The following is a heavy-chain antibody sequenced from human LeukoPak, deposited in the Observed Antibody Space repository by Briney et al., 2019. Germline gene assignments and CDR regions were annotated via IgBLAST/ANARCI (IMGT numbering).Heavy chain of an antibody. CDR1: GGSISSYY. J-gene: IGHJ4*02. Sequence: PSETLSPTCTVSGGSISSYYWSWIRQPPGKGLEWIGYIYYSGSTNYNPSLKSRVTISVDTSKNQFSLKLSSVTAADTAVYYCARSSSVAVAGSRFDYWGQGALVTVSS. D-gene: IGHD6-13*01. CDR2: IYYSGST. V-gene: IGHV4-59*01. CDR3: ARSSSVAVAGSRFDY.